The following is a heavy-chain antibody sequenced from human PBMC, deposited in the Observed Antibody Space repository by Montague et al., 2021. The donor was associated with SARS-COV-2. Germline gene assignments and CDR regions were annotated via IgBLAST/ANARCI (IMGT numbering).Heavy chain of an antibody. J-gene: IGHJ4*02. Sequence: SETLSLTCTVSGGSISSSSYFWGWIRQPPGEGLEWIGSIYYSESTYYNPSLKSRVTISVDTSKNQFSLKLSSVTAADTAVYYCARAFIAAAGTTSFDYWGQGTLVTVSS. D-gene: IGHD6-13*01. V-gene: IGHV4-39*01. CDR1: GGSISSSSYF. CDR3: ARAFIAAAGTTSFDY. CDR2: IYYSEST.